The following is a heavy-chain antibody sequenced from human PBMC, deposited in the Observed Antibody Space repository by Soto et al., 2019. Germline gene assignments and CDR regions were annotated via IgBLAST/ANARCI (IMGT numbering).Heavy chain of an antibody. D-gene: IGHD3-10*01. V-gene: IGHV2-5*02. Sequence: QITLKESGPTLVKPTQTLTLTCTFSGFSLSTSGVGVGWIRQPPGKALEWLALIYWDDDKRYSPSPKSRLTITKDTSKNQVVLTMTNMDPVDTATYYCAHRLYYYGSGSYYNEISYFDYWGQGTLVTVSS. CDR3: AHRLYYYGSGSYYNEISYFDY. J-gene: IGHJ4*02. CDR2: IYWDDDK. CDR1: GFSLSTSGVG.